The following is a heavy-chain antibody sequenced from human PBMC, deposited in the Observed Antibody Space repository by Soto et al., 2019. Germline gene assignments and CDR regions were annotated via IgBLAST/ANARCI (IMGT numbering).Heavy chain of an antibody. J-gene: IGHJ5*02. Sequence: SETLSLTCTVSGGSISSGDYYWSWIRQPPGKGLEWIGYIYYSGSTYYNPSLKSRVTISVDTSKNQFSLKLSSVTAADTAVYYCARGPTAHWFDPWGQGTLVTVSS. V-gene: IGHV4-30-4*01. D-gene: IGHD4-17*01. CDR2: IYYSGST. CDR1: GGSISSGDYY. CDR3: ARGPTAHWFDP.